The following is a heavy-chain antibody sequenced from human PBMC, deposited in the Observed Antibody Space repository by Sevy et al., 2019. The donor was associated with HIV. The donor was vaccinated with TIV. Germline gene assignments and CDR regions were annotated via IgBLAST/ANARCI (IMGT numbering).Heavy chain of an antibody. D-gene: IGHD2-2*01. CDR2: INPNSGGT. CDR1: AYTFTGHY. Sequence: ASVKVSCKASAYTFTGHYIHWVRQATGQGLECMGWINPNSGGTIYAQKFQGRVTMTRDTSISTANMELSRLRSDDTAVYYCARGGVVVEPAARGYFDYWGQGTLVTVSS. J-gene: IGHJ4*02. V-gene: IGHV1-2*02. CDR3: ARGGVVVEPAARGYFDY.